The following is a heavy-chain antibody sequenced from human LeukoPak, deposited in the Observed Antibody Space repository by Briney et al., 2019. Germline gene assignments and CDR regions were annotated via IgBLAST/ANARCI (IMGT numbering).Heavy chain of an antibody. CDR3: AKDSYSSSWYLFDY. D-gene: IGHD6-13*01. Sequence: GRSLRLSCAASGFTFDDYAMHWVRQAPGKGLEWVSGISWNSGSIGYADSVKGRFTISRDNAKNSLYLQMNSLRAEDTALYYCAKDSYSSSWYLFDYWGQGTLVTVSS. CDR1: GFTFDDYA. J-gene: IGHJ4*02. V-gene: IGHV3-9*01. CDR2: ISWNSGSI.